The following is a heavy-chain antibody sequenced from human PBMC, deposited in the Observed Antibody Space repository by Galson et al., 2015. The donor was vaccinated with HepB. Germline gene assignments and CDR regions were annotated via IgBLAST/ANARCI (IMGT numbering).Heavy chain of an antibody. CDR3: AMSCGTYCSSAIKGYYYYYGMDV. CDR1: GYTSTSYG. CDR2: ISAYNGNT. Sequence: SVKVSCKASGYTSTSYGISWVRQAPGQGLEWMGWISAYNGNTNYAQKLQGRVTMTTDTSTSTAYMELRSLRSDDTAVYYCAMSCGTYCSSAIKGYYYYYGMDVWGQGTTVTVSS. V-gene: IGHV1-18*01. D-gene: IGHD2-2*01. J-gene: IGHJ6*02.